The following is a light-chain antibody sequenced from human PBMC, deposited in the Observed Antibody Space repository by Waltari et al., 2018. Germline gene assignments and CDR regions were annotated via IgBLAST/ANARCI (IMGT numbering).Light chain of an antibody. Sequence: EIVLTQSPATLSLSPGERATLSCRASQSVSPYLAWYQQRPGQPPRLLIDDSSSRATGIPARFSGSGSETDFTLTISSLEPEDFAVYYCQQRYKWPLTFGGGSKVEI. CDR2: DSS. V-gene: IGKV3-11*01. CDR1: QSVSPY. CDR3: QQRYKWPLT. J-gene: IGKJ4*01.